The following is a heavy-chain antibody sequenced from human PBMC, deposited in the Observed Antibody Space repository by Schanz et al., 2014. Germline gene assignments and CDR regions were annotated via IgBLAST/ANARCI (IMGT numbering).Heavy chain of an antibody. J-gene: IGHJ4*01. V-gene: IGHV1-46*03. D-gene: IGHD2-2*01. CDR2: INPSSGTT. Sequence: QVQLVQSGAEVKKPGVSVKVSCKASGYTFTTYYIHWVRQAPGQGLEWMGKINPSSGTTRIAQNFQGRLTVTRDTSTSTVSMELSGVRSEDTAVYCCARGGFFDSTSFDSWGQGTLVTVSS. CDR1: GYTFTTYY. CDR3: ARGGFFDSTSFDS.